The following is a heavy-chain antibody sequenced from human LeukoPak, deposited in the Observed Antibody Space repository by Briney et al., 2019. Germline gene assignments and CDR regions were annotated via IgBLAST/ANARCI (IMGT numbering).Heavy chain of an antibody. CDR3: ARDLEVRGVSADY. D-gene: IGHD3-10*01. Sequence: GGSLRLSCVVSGFTFSTYSMNWVRQAPGKGLEWVSYISSSSGTIYYADSVKGRFTISRDNAKNSLSLQMNSLRAEDTAVYYCARDLEVRGVSADYWGQGTLVTVSS. CDR2: ISSSSGTI. J-gene: IGHJ4*02. V-gene: IGHV3-48*01. CDR1: GFTFSTYS.